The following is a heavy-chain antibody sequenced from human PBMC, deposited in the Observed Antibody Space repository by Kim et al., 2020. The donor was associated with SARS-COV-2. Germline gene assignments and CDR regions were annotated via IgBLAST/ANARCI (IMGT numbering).Heavy chain of an antibody. V-gene: IGHV3-53*01. CDR1: GFTVSSNY. CDR3: ARDRGYSGYDFYYGMDV. Sequence: GGSLRLSCAASGFTVSSNYMSWVRQAPGKGLEWVSVIYSGGSTYYADSVKGRFTISRDNSKNTLYLQMNSLRAEDTAVYYCARDRGYSGYDFYYGMDVWGQGTTVTGSS. D-gene: IGHD5-12*01. CDR2: IYSGGST. J-gene: IGHJ6*02.